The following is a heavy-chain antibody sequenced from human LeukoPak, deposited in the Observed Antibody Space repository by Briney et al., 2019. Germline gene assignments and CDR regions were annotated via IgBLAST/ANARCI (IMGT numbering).Heavy chain of an antibody. Sequence: GGSLRLSCLVSGFSFSDYAMSWVRRAPGKGLEWVSAITGSGQTKYYTDSVKGRFTMSRDNSKNTLYLQMNSLRDEDTAEYFCVKESLVVIESYFDNWGQGTLVLVSS. J-gene: IGHJ4*02. CDR2: ITGSGQTK. CDR1: GFSFSDYA. V-gene: IGHV3-23*01. CDR3: VKESLVVIESYFDN. D-gene: IGHD3-22*01.